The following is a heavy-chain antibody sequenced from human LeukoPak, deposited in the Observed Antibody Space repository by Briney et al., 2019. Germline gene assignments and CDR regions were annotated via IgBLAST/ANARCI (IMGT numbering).Heavy chain of an antibody. CDR3: AKEGGLLWDYFDY. V-gene: IGHV3-30*02. CDR1: GFAFSSYG. Sequence: GGSLRLSCAASGFAFSSYGMHWVRQAPGKGLEWVAFIRYDGSNKYYADSVKGRFTISRDNSKNTLYLQMNSLRAEDTAVYYCAKEGGLLWDYFDYWGQGTLVTVSS. CDR2: IRYDGSNK. D-gene: IGHD3-16*01. J-gene: IGHJ4*02.